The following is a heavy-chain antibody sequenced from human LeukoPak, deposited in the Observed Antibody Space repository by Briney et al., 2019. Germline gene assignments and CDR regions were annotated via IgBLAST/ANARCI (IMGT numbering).Heavy chain of an antibody. CDR1: GYTFTSYG. D-gene: IGHD6-6*01. Sequence: SVKVSCKVSGYTFTSYGISWVRQAPGQGLEWMGRIIPILGIANYAQKFQGRVTITADKSTSTAYMELSSLRSEDTAVYYCARESGIAARYFDYWGQGTLVTVSS. CDR2: IIPILGIA. V-gene: IGHV1-69*04. CDR3: ARESGIAARYFDY. J-gene: IGHJ4*02.